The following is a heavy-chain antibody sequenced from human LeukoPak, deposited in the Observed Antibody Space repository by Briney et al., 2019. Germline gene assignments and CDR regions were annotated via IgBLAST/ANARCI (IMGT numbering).Heavy chain of an antibody. V-gene: IGHV3-33*06. D-gene: IGHD3-22*01. CDR3: AKGPLYGSSDNFDY. J-gene: IGHJ4*02. CDR1: GFTFSSYG. Sequence: GGSLRLSCAASGFTFSSYGMHWVRQAPGKGLEWVAVIWYDGSNKYYVDSVKGRFTISRDNSKNTLYLQMNSLRAEDTAVYYCAKGPLYGSSDNFDYWGQGTLVTVSS. CDR2: IWYDGSNK.